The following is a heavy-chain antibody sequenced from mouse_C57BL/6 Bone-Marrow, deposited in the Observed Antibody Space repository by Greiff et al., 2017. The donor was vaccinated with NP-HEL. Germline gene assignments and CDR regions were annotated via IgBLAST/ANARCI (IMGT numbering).Heavy chain of an antibody. J-gene: IGHJ3*01. D-gene: IGHD2-3*01. V-gene: IGHV5-9-1*02. CDR1: GFTFSSYA. CDR2: ISSGGDYI. Sequence: EVHLVESGEGLVKPGGSLKLSCAASGFTFSSYAMSWVRQTPEKRLEWVAYISSGGDYIYYADTVKGRFTISRDNARNTLYLQMSSLKSEDTAMYYCTRGDGQGFAYWGQGTLVTVSA. CDR3: TRGDGQGFAY.